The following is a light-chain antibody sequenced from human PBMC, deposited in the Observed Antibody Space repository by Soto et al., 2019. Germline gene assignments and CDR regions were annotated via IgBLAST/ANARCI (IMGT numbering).Light chain of an antibody. CDR2: GAS. J-gene: IGKJ4*01. CDR3: QQYCSSPRALP. V-gene: IGKV3-20*01. Sequence: EIVVTQSPGTLSLSPGERATLSCRASQSVSSSYLAWYQQKPGQAPRLLIYGASSRATGIPDRFSGSGSGTDFTLTISRLEPEDFAVYYCQQYCSSPRALPVGGGTKVEIK. CDR1: QSVSSSY.